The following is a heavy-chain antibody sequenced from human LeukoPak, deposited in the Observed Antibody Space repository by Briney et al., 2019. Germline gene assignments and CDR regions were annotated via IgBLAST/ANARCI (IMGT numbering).Heavy chain of an antibody. CDR2: ISGSGGST. D-gene: IGHD6-19*01. CDR1: GFTFFNYW. J-gene: IGHJ4*02. CDR3: AKGSSGWYFDY. Sequence: GGSLRLSCDVSGFTFFNYWMSWVRQAPGKGLEWVSAISGSGGSTYYADSVKGRFTISRDNSKNTLYLQMNSLRAEDTAVYYCAKGSSGWYFDYWGQGTLVTVSS. V-gene: IGHV3-23*01.